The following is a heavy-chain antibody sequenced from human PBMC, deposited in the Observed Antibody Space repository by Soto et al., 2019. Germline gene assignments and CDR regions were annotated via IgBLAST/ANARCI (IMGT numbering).Heavy chain of an antibody. CDR2: IKYDGSEK. Sequence: GGSLRLSCAASGFTFSSYAMHWVRQAPGKGLEWVASIKYDGSEKYYVDSVKGRFTVSRDNAKNSLSMHLNSLRADDTAVYYCVRDVGPITIFGEALSGYFDSWGQGTLVTVSS. V-gene: IGHV3-7*03. J-gene: IGHJ4*02. CDR3: VRDVGPITIFGEALSGYFDS. CDR1: GFTFSSYA. D-gene: IGHD3-3*01.